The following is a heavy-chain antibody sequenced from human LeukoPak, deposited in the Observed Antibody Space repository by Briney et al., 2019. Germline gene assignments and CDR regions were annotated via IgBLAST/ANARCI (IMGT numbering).Heavy chain of an antibody. D-gene: IGHD3-3*01. CDR2: INPNSGGT. CDR1: GYTFTGYY. Sequence: SVKVSCKASGYTFTGYYMHWVRQAPGQGLEWMGWINPNSGGTNYAQKFQGRVTMTRDTSISTAYMELSRLRSDDTAVYYCARARITIFGVVIIYNWFDPWGQGTLVTVSS. CDR3: ARARITIFGVVIIYNWFDP. J-gene: IGHJ5*02. V-gene: IGHV1-2*02.